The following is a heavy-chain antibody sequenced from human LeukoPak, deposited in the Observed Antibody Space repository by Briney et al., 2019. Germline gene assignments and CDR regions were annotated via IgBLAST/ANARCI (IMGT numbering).Heavy chain of an antibody. J-gene: IGHJ4*02. Sequence: SGGSLRLSCATSGFNFNIFIMHWVRQAPGKGLEWVAVISYDGSNKYYADSVKGRFTISRDNSKNTLYLQMNSLRAEDTAVYYCARDTNPTTTVTADYWGQGTLVTVSS. CDR2: ISYDGSNK. V-gene: IGHV3-30*19. CDR3: ARDTNPTTTVTADY. CDR1: GFNFNIFI. D-gene: IGHD4-17*01.